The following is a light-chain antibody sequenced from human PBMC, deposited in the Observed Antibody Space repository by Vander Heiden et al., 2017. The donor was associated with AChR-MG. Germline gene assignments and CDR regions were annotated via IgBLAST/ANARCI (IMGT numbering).Light chain of an antibody. CDR2: DAS. CDR3: QQDDNLPPF. V-gene: IGKV1-33*01. Sequence: DIQMTQSPSSLSASVGDRVTITCQASQDISNYLNWYQQKPGKAPKLLIYDASNLETGVPSRFSGSGSGTDFTFTISSLQPEDIATYYCQQDDNLPPFFGPRTKVDIK. J-gene: IGKJ3*01. CDR1: QDISNY.